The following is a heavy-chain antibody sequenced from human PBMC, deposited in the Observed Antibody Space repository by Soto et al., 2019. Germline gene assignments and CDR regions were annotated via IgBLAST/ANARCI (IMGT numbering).Heavy chain of an antibody. J-gene: IGHJ5*02. CDR2: IIPIFGTA. D-gene: IGHD5-18*01. V-gene: IGHV1-69*01. Sequence: QVQLVQSGAEVKKPGSSVKVSCKASGGTFSSYAISWVRQAPGQGLEWMGGIIPIFGTANYAQKFQGRVMITADESTSTAYMELSSLRSEDTAVYYCARNGFAAMAKYNWFDPWGQGTLVTVSS. CDR1: GGTFSSYA. CDR3: ARNGFAAMAKYNWFDP.